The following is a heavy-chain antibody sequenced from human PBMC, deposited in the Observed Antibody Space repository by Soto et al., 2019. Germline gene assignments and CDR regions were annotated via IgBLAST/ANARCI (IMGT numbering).Heavy chain of an antibody. D-gene: IGHD3-3*01. CDR3: AKNSPGYYDFWSGYDY. Sequence: EVQLLESGGGLVQPGGSLRLSCAASGFTFSSYAMSWVRQAPGKGLEWVSAISGSGGSTYYADSVKGRFTISRDNSKNKLYMQMNSLRAEDTAVYYCAKNSPGYYDFWSGYDYWGQGTLVTVSS. CDR2: ISGSGGST. CDR1: GFTFSSYA. J-gene: IGHJ4*02. V-gene: IGHV3-23*01.